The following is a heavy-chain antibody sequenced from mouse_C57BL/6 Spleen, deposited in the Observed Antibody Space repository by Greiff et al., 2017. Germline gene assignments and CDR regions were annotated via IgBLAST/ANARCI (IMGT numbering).Heavy chain of an antibody. D-gene: IGHD2-2*01. CDR2: ISSGSSTI. CDR1: GFTFSDYG. Sequence: EVQLVESGGGLVKPGGSLKLSCAASGFTFSDYGMPWVRQAPEKGLEWVAYISSGSSTIYYADTVKGRFTISRDNAKNTLFLQMTSLRSEDTAMYYCAIFYGYDGYYAMDYWGQGTSVTVSS. V-gene: IGHV5-17*01. J-gene: IGHJ4*01. CDR3: AIFYGYDGYYAMDY.